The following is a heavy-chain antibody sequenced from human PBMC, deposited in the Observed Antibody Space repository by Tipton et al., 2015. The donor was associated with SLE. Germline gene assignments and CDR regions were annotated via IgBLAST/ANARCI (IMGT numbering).Heavy chain of an antibody. CDR2: ISGDGGTT. Sequence: SLRLSCAASGFTFNIYAMSWVRQPPGKGLEWVSAISGDGGTTYYADSVKGRGTISRDNSKNAVYLQMNNLRAEDTAVYYCARLGGGYWFDYWGQGTLVTVSS. V-gene: IGHV3-23*01. CDR1: GFTFNIYA. CDR3: ARLGGGYWFDY. D-gene: IGHD6-19*01. J-gene: IGHJ4*02.